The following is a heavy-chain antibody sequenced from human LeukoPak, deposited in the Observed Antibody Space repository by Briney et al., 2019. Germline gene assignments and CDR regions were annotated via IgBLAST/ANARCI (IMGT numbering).Heavy chain of an antibody. CDR3: AGLAGYSYGLFDP. D-gene: IGHD5-18*01. CDR1: GASIRSHH. Sequence: SETLSLTCTVSGASIRSHHWSWIRQPPGKGLEWIGYIYYSGSTNYNPSLKSRVTISVDTSKNQFSLKLSSVTAADTAVYYCAGLAGYSYGLFDPWGQGTLVTVSS. CDR2: IYYSGST. J-gene: IGHJ5*02. V-gene: IGHV4-59*08.